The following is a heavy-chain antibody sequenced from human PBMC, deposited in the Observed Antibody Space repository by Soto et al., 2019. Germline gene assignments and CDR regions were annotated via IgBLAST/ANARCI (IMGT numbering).Heavy chain of an antibody. V-gene: IGHV3-33*01. CDR1: GFIFSSYG. D-gene: IGHD1-26*01. CDR2: IWYDGSNK. CDR3: ASSGG. J-gene: IGHJ4*02. Sequence: QVQLVESGGGVVQPGGSLRLSCAASGFIFSSYGMHWVRQAPGRGLERVAVIWYDGSNKYYADSVKGRFTISRDNSKNTLSLQMNRLRGEDTAVYYCASSGGWGQGTPVTVTS.